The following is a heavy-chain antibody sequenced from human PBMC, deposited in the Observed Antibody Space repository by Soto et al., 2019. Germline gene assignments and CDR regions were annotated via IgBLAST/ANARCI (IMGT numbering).Heavy chain of an antibody. V-gene: IGHV4-30-2*01. CDR1: GGSISSGGYS. Sequence: PSDTLSLTCAVSGGSISSGGYSWSWIRQPPGKGLEWIGYIYHSGSTYYNPSLKSRVTISVDRSKNQFSLKLSSVTAADTAVYYCARARRSVPAATTTWFDPWGQGTLVTVSS. D-gene: IGHD2-2*01. J-gene: IGHJ5*02. CDR2: IYHSGST. CDR3: ARARRSVPAATTTWFDP.